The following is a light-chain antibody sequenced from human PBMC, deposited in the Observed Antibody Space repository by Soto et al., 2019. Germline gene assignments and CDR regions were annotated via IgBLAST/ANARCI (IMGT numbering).Light chain of an antibody. Sequence: EIVLTQSPATLSLSPGERATLSCRASQSVSSYLAWFQHKPGQAPRLLIYDASSRATGIPARFSGSGSGTDYTLTIDTLEPEDFAVYYCQQRSNWPPDTFGQGTKLQIK. V-gene: IGKV3-11*01. CDR1: QSVSSY. CDR2: DAS. J-gene: IGKJ2*01. CDR3: QQRSNWPPDT.